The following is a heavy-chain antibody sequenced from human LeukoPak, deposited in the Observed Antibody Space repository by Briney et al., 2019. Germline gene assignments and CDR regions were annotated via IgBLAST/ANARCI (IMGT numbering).Heavy chain of an antibody. V-gene: IGHV4-39*02. Sequence: PSETLSLTCTVSGGSISSSNYYWGWIRQPPGKGLEWIGNIYYSGSTYYNPSLKSRVTVSVDTSKNHFSLKLSSVTAADTAVYYCARLVAVAGVFDYWGQGTLVTVSS. D-gene: IGHD6-19*01. CDR2: IYYSGST. J-gene: IGHJ4*02. CDR3: ARLVAVAGVFDY. CDR1: GGSISSSNYY.